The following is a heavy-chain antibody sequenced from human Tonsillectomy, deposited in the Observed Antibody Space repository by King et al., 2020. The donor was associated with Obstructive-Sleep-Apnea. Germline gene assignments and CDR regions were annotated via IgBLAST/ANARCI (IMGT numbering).Heavy chain of an antibody. CDR2: IKQDGSSA. V-gene: IGHV3-7*01. CDR1: GFTFGENW. D-gene: IGHD3-3*01. Sequence: VQLVESGGGLVQPGGSLRLSCAASGFTFGENWMAWVRQAPGEGLEGVANIKQDGSSAYYADTVRGRFSISRDNVKSSLDLQMKSLSAEDTAVSYCVRLGYYPFDFWRQGPLPTVTS. CDR3: VRLGYYPFDF. J-gene: IGHJ4*02.